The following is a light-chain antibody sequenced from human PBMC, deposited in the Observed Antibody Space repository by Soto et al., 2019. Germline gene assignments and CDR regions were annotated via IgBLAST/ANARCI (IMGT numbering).Light chain of an antibody. V-gene: IGKV3-11*01. Sequence: EIELTQSPATLSLSPGETATLSCRASQNVTKFLAWYQQRPGQPPRLLIFDSSNRATGVPVRFSGSGSGTVFTLTIGSLEPEDSAVYYCQQRKNWPPITFGQGTKVDI. CDR2: DSS. CDR3: QQRKNWPPIT. J-gene: IGKJ1*01. CDR1: QNVTKF.